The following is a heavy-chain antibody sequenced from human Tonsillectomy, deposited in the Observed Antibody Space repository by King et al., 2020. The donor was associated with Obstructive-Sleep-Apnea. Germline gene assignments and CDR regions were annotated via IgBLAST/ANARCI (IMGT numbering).Heavy chain of an antibody. CDR3: ATLDQAGVGYSTTFDY. V-gene: IGHV3-30-3*01. Sequence: VQLVESGGGVVQPGRSLRLSCAASGYIFSTYAMHWVRQAPGKGLEWVTVIPYDGSEKYYADSVKGRFTIFRDNSKNTLYLQMNSLRREDTAVYYCATLDQAGVGYSTTFDYWGQGNLVTVSS. CDR2: IPYDGSEK. D-gene: IGHD3-22*01. CDR1: GYIFSTYA. J-gene: IGHJ4*02.